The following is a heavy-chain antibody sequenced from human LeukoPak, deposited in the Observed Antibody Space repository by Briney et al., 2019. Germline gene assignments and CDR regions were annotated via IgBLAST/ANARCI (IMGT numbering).Heavy chain of an antibody. CDR1: GYTFVGYY. CDR3: AREYSAPEH. V-gene: IGHV1-2*02. Sequence: ASVKASCKASGYTFVGYYLHWVRQAPGQGLEWMAWIDPYTGNTHYAQKFQGRITVTRDTSISTTYMELSWLTSDDTALYYSAREYSAPEHWGQGTLVTVSS. D-gene: IGHD5-12*01. J-gene: IGHJ1*01. CDR2: IDPYTGNT.